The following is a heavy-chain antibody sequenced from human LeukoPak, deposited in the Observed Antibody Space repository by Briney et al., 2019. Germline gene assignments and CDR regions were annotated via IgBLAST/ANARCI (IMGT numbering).Heavy chain of an antibody. Sequence: TSVKVSCKASGFTFTSSAMQWVRQARGQRLEWIGWIVVGSGNTNYAQKFQERVTITRDMSTSTAYMELSSLRSEDTAVYYCTTNVLLWFGERGYWGQGTLVTVSS. D-gene: IGHD3-10*01. CDR2: IVVGSGNT. CDR1: GFTFTSSA. CDR3: TTNVLLWFGERGY. J-gene: IGHJ4*02. V-gene: IGHV1-58*02.